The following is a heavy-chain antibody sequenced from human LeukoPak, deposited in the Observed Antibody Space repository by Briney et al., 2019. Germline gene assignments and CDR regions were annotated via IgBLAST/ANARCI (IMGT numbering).Heavy chain of an antibody. CDR3: ARGGYHHGFDI. V-gene: IGHV3-48*04. Sequence: GGSLRLSCAASGFTFSSYSMNWVRQAPGKGLEWVSYISSSSSTIYYADSVKGRFTISGDNAKNTVYLQMNGLRADDTAVYYCARGGYHHGFDIWGQGTMVTVSS. CDR1: GFTFSSYS. CDR2: ISSSSSTI. D-gene: IGHD1-14*01. J-gene: IGHJ3*02.